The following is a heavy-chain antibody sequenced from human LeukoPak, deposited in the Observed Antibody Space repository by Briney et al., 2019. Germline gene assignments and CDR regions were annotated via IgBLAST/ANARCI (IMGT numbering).Heavy chain of an antibody. Sequence: VASVKVSCKASGGTFSSYAISWVRQAPGQGLEWMGGIIPIFGTANYAQKFQGRVTITADESTSTAYMALSSLRSEDTAVYYCARVSVAGDYYFDYWGQGTLVTVSS. J-gene: IGHJ4*02. CDR2: IIPIFGTA. V-gene: IGHV1-69*13. CDR1: GGTFSSYA. D-gene: IGHD6-19*01. CDR3: ARVSVAGDYYFDY.